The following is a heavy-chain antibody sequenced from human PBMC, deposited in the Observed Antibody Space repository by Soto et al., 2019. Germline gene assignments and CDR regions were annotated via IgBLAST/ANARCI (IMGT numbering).Heavy chain of an antibody. V-gene: IGHV1-2*02. CDR2: INPNNGVT. CDR1: GYTFTAYY. J-gene: IGHJ5*02. Sequence: QVQLVQSGAEVKKPGASVKVSCKASGYTFTAYYIHWVRQAPGQGLEWMGWINPNNGVTKYSQKFQGRVTMTRDTSISTVYMEVTRLRSDDTAVYHCAISNRGYESNGYFFDNWGQGTLVTVSP. CDR3: AISNRGYESNGYFFDN. D-gene: IGHD3-22*01.